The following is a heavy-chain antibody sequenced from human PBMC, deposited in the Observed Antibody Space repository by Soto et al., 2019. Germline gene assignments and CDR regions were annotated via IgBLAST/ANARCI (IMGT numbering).Heavy chain of an antibody. CDR3: ARESGGATATLDYYYFYMDV. D-gene: IGHD5-12*01. V-gene: IGHV1-2*02. J-gene: IGHJ6*03. Sequence: VQLAQSGAEVKKPGASVKVSCKTSGDSFNDYYIHWVRQAPGQGLEWMGWINPNGGATKYAQKFKGRVTVTRHTSIRTVYMELSSLRSDDTAVYYCARESGGATATLDYYYFYMDVWGKGTTVTVSS. CDR2: INPNGGAT. CDR1: GDSFNDYY.